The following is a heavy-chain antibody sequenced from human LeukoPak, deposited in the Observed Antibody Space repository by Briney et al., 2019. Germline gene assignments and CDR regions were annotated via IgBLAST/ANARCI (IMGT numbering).Heavy chain of an antibody. CDR3: ARDCPTAGYYYYYYYTDV. V-gene: IGHV4-4*07. Sequence: SETLSLTCTVSGGSISSYYWSWIRQPAGKGLEWIGRIYTSGSTNYNPSLKRRVTMSVETSKNQFSLKLSSVTAWDTAVYYCARDCPTAGYYYYYYYTDVWGKGTTVTVSS. CDR2: IYTSGST. D-gene: IGHD5-12*01. CDR1: GGSISSYY. J-gene: IGHJ6*03.